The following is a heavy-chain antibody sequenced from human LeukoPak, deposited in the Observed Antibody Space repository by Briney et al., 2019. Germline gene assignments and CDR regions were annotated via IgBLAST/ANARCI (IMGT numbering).Heavy chain of an antibody. Sequence: ASVKVSCKASGYTFTSYGISWVRQAPGQGLERMGWISAYNGNTNYAQKLQGRVTMTTDTSTSTAYMELRSLRSDDTAVYYCARVPTSARITIPGELDYWGQGTLVTVSS. D-gene: IGHD3-9*01. J-gene: IGHJ4*02. CDR1: GYTFTSYG. CDR2: ISAYNGNT. V-gene: IGHV1-18*01. CDR3: ARVPTSARITIPGELDY.